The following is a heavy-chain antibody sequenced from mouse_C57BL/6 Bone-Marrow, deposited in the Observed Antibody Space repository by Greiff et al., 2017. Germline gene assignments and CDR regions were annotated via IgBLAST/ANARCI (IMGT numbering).Heavy chain of an antibody. CDR2: IYPGSGNT. D-gene: IGHD1-1*01. J-gene: IGHJ1*03. CDR3: ARPYYGSSYWYFDV. Sequence: QVHVKQSGAELVRPGASVKLSCKASGYTFTDYYINWVKQRPGQGLEWIARIYPGSGNTYYNEKFKGKATLTAEKSSSTAYMQLSSLTSEDSAVYFCARPYYGSSYWYFDVWGTGTTVTVSS. CDR1: GYTFTDYY. V-gene: IGHV1-76*01.